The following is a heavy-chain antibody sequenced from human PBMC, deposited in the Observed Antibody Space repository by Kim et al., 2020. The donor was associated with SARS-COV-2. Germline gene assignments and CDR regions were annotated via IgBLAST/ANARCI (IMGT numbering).Heavy chain of an antibody. D-gene: IGHD3-10*01. CDR2: ISAYNGNT. CDR1: GYTFTSYG. CDR3: ARAVDYGSGSYYKVSYYFDY. J-gene: IGHJ4*02. Sequence: ASVKVSCKASGYTFTSYGISWVRQAPGQGLEWMGWISAYNGNTNYAQKLQGRVTMTTDTSTSTAYMELRSLRSDDTAVYYCARAVDYGSGSYYKVSYYFDYWGQGTLVTVSS. V-gene: IGHV1-18*01.